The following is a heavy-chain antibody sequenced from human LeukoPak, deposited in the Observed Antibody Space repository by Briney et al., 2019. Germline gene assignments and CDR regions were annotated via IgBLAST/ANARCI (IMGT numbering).Heavy chain of an antibody. CDR3: ARGRGSYYGVSP. CDR1: GFTFSSYA. CDR2: ISGSGGST. Sequence: PGGSLRLSCAASGFTFSSYAMSWVRQAPGKGLEWVSAISGSGGSTYYADSVKGRFTIPRDNSKNTLYLQMNSLRAEDTAVYYCARGRGSYYGVSPWGQGTLVTVSS. J-gene: IGHJ4*02. V-gene: IGHV3-23*01. D-gene: IGHD1-26*01.